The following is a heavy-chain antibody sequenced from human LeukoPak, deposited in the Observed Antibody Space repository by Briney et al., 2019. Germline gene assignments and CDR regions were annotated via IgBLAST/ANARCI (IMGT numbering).Heavy chain of an antibody. CDR2: IYHSGST. CDR1: GGSISSGDYY. CDR3: ARGTERASWFDP. J-gene: IGHJ5*02. Sequence: PSQTLSLTCTVSGGSISSGDYYWSWIRQPPGKGLEWIGYIYHSGSTYYSPSLKSRVTISVDRSKNQFSLKLSSVTAADTAVYYCARGTERASWFDPWGQGTLVTVSS. V-gene: IGHV4-30-2*01. D-gene: IGHD1-1*01.